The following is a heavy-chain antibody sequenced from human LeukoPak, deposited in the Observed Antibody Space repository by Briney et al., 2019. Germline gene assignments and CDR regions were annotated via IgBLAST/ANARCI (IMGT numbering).Heavy chain of an antibody. CDR1: GFTVSNNY. D-gene: IGHD2-2*01. CDR2: INRDGPT. V-gene: IGHV3-66*01. CDR3: GRGGYDMYD. J-gene: IGHJ6*02. Sequence: GGSLRLSCAASGFTVSNNYMSWVRQAPGKGLEWVSTINRDGPTFYADSVKGRFTISGDNSRNTLYLQMNSLRAGDTAVYYCGRGGYDMYDWGQGTTVSVSS.